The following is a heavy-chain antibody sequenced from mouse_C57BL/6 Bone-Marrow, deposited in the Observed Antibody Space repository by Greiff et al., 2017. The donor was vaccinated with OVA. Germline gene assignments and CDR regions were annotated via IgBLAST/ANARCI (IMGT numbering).Heavy chain of an antibody. D-gene: IGHD4-1*01. CDR3: ARGLGQAWFAY. J-gene: IGHJ3*01. V-gene: IGHV14-3*01. CDR2: IDPANGNT. Sequence: EVQLQQSVAELVRPGASVKLSCTASGFNIKSTYMHWVKQRPEQGLEWIGRIDPANGNTKYAPKFQGKATITADTSSNTAYLQLSSLTSEDTAIYYCARGLGQAWFAYWGQGTLVTVSA. CDR1: GFNIKSTY.